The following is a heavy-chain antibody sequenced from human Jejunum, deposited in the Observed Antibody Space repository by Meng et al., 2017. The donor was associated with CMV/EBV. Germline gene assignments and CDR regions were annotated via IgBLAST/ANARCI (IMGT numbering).Heavy chain of an antibody. CDR2: LIPVLNKA. CDR1: GGTFSTYT. CDR3: ARGRGNQPLFDF. Sequence: QVQTVQAGAEVKKPWSSASVASNTSGGTFSTYTFSWVRQAPGQGLEWMRGLIPVLNKAKSAPRFQDRVTFTADETTTTAYMELSSLTFEDTAVYFCARGRGNQPLFDFWGQGTLVTVSS. D-gene: IGHD2/OR15-2a*01. J-gene: IGHJ4*02. V-gene: IGHV1-69*10.